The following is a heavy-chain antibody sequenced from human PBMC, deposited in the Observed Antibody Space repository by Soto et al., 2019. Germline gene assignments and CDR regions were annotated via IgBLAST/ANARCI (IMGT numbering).Heavy chain of an antibody. CDR2: IFSNDEK. CDR1: GFALSNGKVG. D-gene: IGHD6-19*01. Sequence: SGPTLVNPTETRTLTGTVSGFALSNGKVGVSWIRQPPGKALEWLAHIFSNDEKSYRTSLKSSLTISEDTSKSQVVLTMTNVDPVDTAAYYCARILFGRSVAGGYFYMDVWGKGTTVTVSS. CDR3: ARILFGRSVAGGYFYMDV. J-gene: IGHJ6*03. V-gene: IGHV2-26*01.